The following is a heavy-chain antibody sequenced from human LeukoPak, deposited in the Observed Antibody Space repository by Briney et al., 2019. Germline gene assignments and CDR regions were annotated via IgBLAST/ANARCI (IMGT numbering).Heavy chain of an antibody. CDR3: AKRTSGTYLGTFDY. CDR1: GFTFSSYS. J-gene: IGHJ4*02. V-gene: IGHV3-23*01. D-gene: IGHD7-27*01. CDR2: ISGSGGST. Sequence: GGSLRLSCAASGFTFSSYSMNWVRQAPGKGLEWVSGISGSGGSTYYADSVKGRFTISRDNSKNTLYLQMNSLRAEDTAIYYCAKRTSGTYLGTFDYWGQGTLVTVSS.